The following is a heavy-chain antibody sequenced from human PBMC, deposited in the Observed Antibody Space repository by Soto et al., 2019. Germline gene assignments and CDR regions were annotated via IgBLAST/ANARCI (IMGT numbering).Heavy chain of an antibody. Sequence: GGSLRLSCAASGFTFSNAWMSWVRQAPGKGLEWVGRIKSKTDGGTTDYAAPVKGRFTISRDDSKNTLYLQMNSLKTEDTAVYYCTTDRTTVIISPSYYYYGMDVWGQGTTVTVSS. CDR1: GFTFSNAW. J-gene: IGHJ6*02. V-gene: IGHV3-15*01. D-gene: IGHD4-17*01. CDR3: TTDRTTVIISPSYYYYGMDV. CDR2: IKSKTDGGTT.